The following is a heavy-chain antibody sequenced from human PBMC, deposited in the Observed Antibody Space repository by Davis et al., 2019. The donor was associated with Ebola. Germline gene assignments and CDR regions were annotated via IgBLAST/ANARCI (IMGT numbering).Heavy chain of an antibody. CDR3: AADYSGSHLYNWFDH. V-gene: IGHV1-46*01. J-gene: IGHJ5*02. CDR2: INPSGGST. Sequence: AASVKVSCKASGYTFTSYYMHWVRQAPGQGLEWMGIINPSGGSTSYAQKFQGRLTMTEDTSTDTAYMELSSLRSEDTAVYYCAADYSGSHLYNWFDHWGQGTLVTVSS. D-gene: IGHD6-6*01. CDR1: GYTFTSYY.